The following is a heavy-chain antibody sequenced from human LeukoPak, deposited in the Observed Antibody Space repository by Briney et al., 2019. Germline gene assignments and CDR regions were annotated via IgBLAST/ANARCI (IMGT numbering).Heavy chain of an antibody. V-gene: IGHV1-18*01. CDR3: ARDRLQWLHDAFDI. D-gene: IGHD3-22*01. J-gene: IGHJ3*02. CDR1: GYTFTSYG. CDR2: ISAYNGNT. Sequence: ASVKVSCKASGYTFTSYGISWVRQAPGQGLEWMGWISAYNGNTNYAQKLQGRVTMTTGTSTSTVYMELRSLRSDDTAVYYCARDRLQWLHDAFDIWGQGTMVTVSS.